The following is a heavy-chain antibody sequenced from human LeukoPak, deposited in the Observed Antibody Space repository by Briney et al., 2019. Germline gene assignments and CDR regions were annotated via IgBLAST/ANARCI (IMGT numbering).Heavy chain of an antibody. CDR1: GYAFTSYD. D-gene: IGHD3-10*01. J-gene: IGHJ5*02. CDR3: ARDYFGSRSSSFDP. Sequence: ASVKVSCKASGYAFTSYDINWVRQATGQGLECLGWMNPNSGNTGYAQNFQGRVTMTRDTSISTAYMELSSLRSEDTAVYYCARDYFGSRSSSFDPWGQGTLVTVSS. CDR2: MNPNSGNT. V-gene: IGHV1-8*01.